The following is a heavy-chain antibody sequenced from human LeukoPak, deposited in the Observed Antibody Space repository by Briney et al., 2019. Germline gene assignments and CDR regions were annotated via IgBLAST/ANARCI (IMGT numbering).Heavy chain of an antibody. V-gene: IGHV3-7*01. CDR2: IKQDGSEK. CDR3: AKDQVRGYSYGIKDY. D-gene: IGHD5-18*01. CDR1: GFTFSSYW. J-gene: IGHJ4*02. Sequence: PGGSLRLPCAASGFTFSSYWMSWVRQAPGKGLEWMANIKQDGSEKYYVDSVKGRFTISRDNAKNSLYLQMNSLRAEDTAVYYCAKDQVRGYSYGIKDYWGQGTLVTVSS.